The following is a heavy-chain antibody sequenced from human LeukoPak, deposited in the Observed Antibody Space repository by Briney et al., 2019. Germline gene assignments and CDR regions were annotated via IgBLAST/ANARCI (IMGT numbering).Heavy chain of an antibody. Sequence: GGSLRLSCAASGFTFSSFEMHWVRQAPGKGLEWISYISSSGSTIYYADSVKGRFTISRDNAKNSLYLQMNSLRAEDTAVYYCSRDLRKAASTLLDYWGQGTLVTVSS. CDR3: SRDLRKAASTLLDY. CDR1: GFTFSSFE. J-gene: IGHJ4*02. CDR2: ISSSGSTI. V-gene: IGHV3-48*03. D-gene: IGHD6-13*01.